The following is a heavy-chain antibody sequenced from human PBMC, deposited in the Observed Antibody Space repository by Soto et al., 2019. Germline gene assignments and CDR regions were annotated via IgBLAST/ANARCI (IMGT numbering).Heavy chain of an antibody. CDR3: AKSPRDYPLVLLGPS. V-gene: IGHV3-23*01. J-gene: IGHJ5*02. CDR2: ISGRGDNT. CDR1: GFTFSNYA. Sequence: GGSLRLSCVASGFTFSNYAMSWVRQAPGKGLEWVSAISGRGDNTLYADSVKGRFTISRHNSKNILYLQMNSLRVEDTALYYCAKSPRDYPLVLLGPSWGQGTLVTVSS. D-gene: IGHD2-15*01.